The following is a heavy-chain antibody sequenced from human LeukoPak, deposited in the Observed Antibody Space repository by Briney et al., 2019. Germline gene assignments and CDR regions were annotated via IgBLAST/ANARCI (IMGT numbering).Heavy chain of an antibody. Sequence: SETLSLTCTVSVGSIRGFFWNWIRQPAGKALESIGRMHISGSITYNPSLRGRVTMSVDTSKSQFSLKLTSVTAADTAVYYCARTVPNTWAHDYWGQGTLVTVSS. CDR2: MHISGSI. CDR1: VGSIRGFF. V-gene: IGHV4-4*07. D-gene: IGHD4-11*01. CDR3: ARTVPNTWAHDY. J-gene: IGHJ4*02.